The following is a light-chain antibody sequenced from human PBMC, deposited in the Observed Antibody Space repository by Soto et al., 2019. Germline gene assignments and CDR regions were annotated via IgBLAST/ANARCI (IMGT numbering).Light chain of an antibody. CDR1: SSDVGGYNY. CDR3: SSYTSFDTLV. Sequence: QSALTQPASVSGSPGQSITISCTGTSSDVGGYNYVSWYQQHPPKAPKLMIYEVINRPSGVSNRFSGSKSGNTASLTISGLQAEDEADYYCSSYTSFDTLVFGGGTTVTVL. CDR2: EVI. V-gene: IGLV2-14*01. J-gene: IGLJ3*02.